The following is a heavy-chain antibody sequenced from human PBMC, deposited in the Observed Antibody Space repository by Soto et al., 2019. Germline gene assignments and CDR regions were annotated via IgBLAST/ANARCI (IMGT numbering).Heavy chain of an antibody. CDR3: ARQYCSSTSCQPVFDY. CDR1: GGSISSYY. J-gene: IGHJ4*02. CDR2: IYYSGST. D-gene: IGHD2-2*01. V-gene: IGHV4-59*08. Sequence: SETLSLTCTVSGGSISSYYWSWIRQSPGKGLEWIGYIYYSGSTNYNPSLKSRVTLSVDTSKNQFSLKLSSVTAADTAVYYCARQYCSSTSCQPVFDYWGQGTLVTVSS.